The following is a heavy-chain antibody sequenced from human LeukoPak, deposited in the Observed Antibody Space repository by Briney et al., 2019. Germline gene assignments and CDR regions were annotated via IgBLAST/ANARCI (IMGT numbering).Heavy chain of an antibody. V-gene: IGHV4-39*01. CDR3: AIKDYGDYEAFDF. CDR1: GASISSSTYY. D-gene: IGHD4-17*01. J-gene: IGHJ4*02. CDR2: IYYSGSS. Sequence: SETLSLTCTVSGASISSSTYYWGWIRQPPGKGLEWIGSIYYSGSSYSNPSLKSRVTISVDTSKNQFSLKLSSVTAADTAVYYCAIKDYGDYEAFDFWGQGTLVTVSS.